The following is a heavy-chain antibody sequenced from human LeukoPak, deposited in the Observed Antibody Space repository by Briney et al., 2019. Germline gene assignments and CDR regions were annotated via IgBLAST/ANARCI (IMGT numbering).Heavy chain of an antibody. D-gene: IGHD6-19*01. CDR2: FSDSGSGGNT. CDR1: GFTFSSYA. J-gene: IGHJ4*02. V-gene: IGHV3-23*01. Sequence: GGSLRLSCAASGFTFSSYAMSWVRQAPGKGLEWVSTFSDSGSGGNTYYADSVKGRFTISRDNSKNTLYVQMNSLRAEDTAIYYCAKDSTGYSSGWYPYWGQGTLVTVSS. CDR3: AKDSTGYSSGWYPY.